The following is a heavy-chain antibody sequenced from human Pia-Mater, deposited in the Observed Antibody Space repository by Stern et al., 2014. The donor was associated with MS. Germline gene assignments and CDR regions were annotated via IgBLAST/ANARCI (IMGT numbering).Heavy chain of an antibody. Sequence: VQLLESGSQVRKPGASVKLSCQASGYTFINYDIFWVRQATGQGLEWMGLMNPNNANTGHAQKFQGRVTMTRNTSISTAYMELSGLRSDDTAVYYCVRGGLSYGYGLDAWGQGTAVIVSS. J-gene: IGHJ6*02. D-gene: IGHD3-16*01. CDR1: GYTFINYD. CDR3: VRGGLSYGYGLDA. V-gene: IGHV1-8*01. CDR2: MNPNNANT.